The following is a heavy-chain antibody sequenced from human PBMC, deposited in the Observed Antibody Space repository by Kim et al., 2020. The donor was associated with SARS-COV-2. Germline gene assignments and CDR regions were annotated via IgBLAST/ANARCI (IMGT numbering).Heavy chain of an antibody. D-gene: IGHD3-22*01. J-gene: IGHJ5*02. CDR1: GGSISSSSYY. V-gene: IGHV4-39*01. Sequence: SETLSLTCTVSGGSISSSSYYWGWLRQPPGKGLEWIGSIYYSGSTYYNPSLKSRVTISVDTSKNQFSLKLSSVTAADTAVYYGARHVGITMIVVVIRGWFDTCGQGALVTVSS. CDR2: IYYSGST. CDR3: ARHVGITMIVVVIRGWFDT.